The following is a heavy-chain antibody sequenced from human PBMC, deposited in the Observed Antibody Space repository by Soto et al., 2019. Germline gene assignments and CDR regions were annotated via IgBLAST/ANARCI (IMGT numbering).Heavy chain of an antibody. CDR3: AKDRDYGFDY. D-gene: IGHD4-17*01. V-gene: IGHV3-23*01. J-gene: IGHJ4*02. Sequence: SGGAPRLFSAASGFTFSSYAMSWVRQAPGKGLEWVSAISGSGGSTYYADSVKGRFTISRDNSKNTLYLQMNSLRAEDTAVYYCAKDRDYGFDYWGQGTMCTVSS. CDR1: GFTFSSYA. CDR2: ISGSGGST.